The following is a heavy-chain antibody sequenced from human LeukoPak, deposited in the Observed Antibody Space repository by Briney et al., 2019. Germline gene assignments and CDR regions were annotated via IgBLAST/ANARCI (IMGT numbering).Heavy chain of an antibody. Sequence: NPSQTLSLTCAVSGGSISSRGYSWSWIRQPPGKGLEWIGYIYHSGSTYYNPSLKSRVTISVDRSKNQFSLKLSSVTAADTAVYYCARVPKEPANMRIWFGELLGWFDPWGQGTLVTVSS. V-gene: IGHV4-30-2*01. D-gene: IGHD3-10*01. CDR3: ARVPKEPANMRIWFGELLGWFDP. CDR1: GGSISSRGYS. J-gene: IGHJ5*02. CDR2: IYHSGST.